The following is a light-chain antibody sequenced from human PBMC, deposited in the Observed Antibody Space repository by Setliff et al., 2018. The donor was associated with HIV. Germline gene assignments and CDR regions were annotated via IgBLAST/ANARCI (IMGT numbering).Light chain of an antibody. CDR2: EVS. J-gene: IGLJ1*01. Sequence: QSALTQPPSASGSPGQSVTISCTGTSSDVGAYYSVSWYQQHPGKAPKLIIYEVSKRPSGVPDRFSGSESGNTASLTVSGLQTEDEVDYYCSSYAGSNNYVFGTGTKVTVL. V-gene: IGLV2-8*01. CDR1: SSDVGAYYS. CDR3: SSYAGSNNYV.